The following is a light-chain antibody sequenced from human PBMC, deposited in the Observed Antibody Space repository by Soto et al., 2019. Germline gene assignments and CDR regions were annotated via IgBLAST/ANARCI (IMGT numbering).Light chain of an antibody. CDR1: QGLVYSDGNTF. V-gene: IGKV2-30*01. CDR3: VQGTHWPWT. J-gene: IGKJ1*01. Sequence: DVVMTQSPLSLSVTLGQPASISCRSSQGLVYSDGNTFLNWFHQRPGQSPRRLIYQVSNRDSGVPDRFSSSGSVTDYTLTIRGVEAEYVGIYYCVQGTHWPWTFGQGTKVEIK. CDR2: QVS.